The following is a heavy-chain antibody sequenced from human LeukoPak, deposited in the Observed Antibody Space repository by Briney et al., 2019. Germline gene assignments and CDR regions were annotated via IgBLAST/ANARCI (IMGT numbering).Heavy chain of an antibody. Sequence: SETLSLTCTVSGDSITGYYWSWIRQPPGKGLEWIGYVYYSGTTNYSPSLESRVTISVGMSKDRFSLKLSSVTTVDTAVYYCARYYGDYTRFDYWGQGILVTVSS. V-gene: IGHV4-59*01. J-gene: IGHJ4*02. CDR1: GDSITGYY. CDR3: ARYYGDYTRFDY. D-gene: IGHD4-17*01. CDR2: VYYSGTT.